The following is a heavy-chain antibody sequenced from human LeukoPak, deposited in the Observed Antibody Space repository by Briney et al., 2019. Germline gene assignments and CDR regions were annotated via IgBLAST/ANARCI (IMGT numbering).Heavy chain of an antibody. CDR3: ARADTAMVDPDY. J-gene: IGHJ4*02. Sequence: GGSLRLSCAASGFTFSDYYMSWIRQAPGKGLEWVSYISSSGSTIYYADSEKGRFTISRDNAKNSLYLQMNSLRAEDTAVYYCARADTAMVDPDYWGQGTLVTVSS. CDR2: ISSSGSTI. V-gene: IGHV3-11*01. CDR1: GFTFSDYY. D-gene: IGHD5-18*01.